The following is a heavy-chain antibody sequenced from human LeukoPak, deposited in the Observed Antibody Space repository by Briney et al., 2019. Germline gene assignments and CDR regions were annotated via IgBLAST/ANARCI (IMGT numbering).Heavy chain of an antibody. CDR1: RFTFSSYA. J-gene: IGHJ3*02. Sequence: PGGSLRLSCAASRFTFSSYAMHWVRQAPGKGLEWVAVISYDGSNKYYADSVKGRFTISRDNSKNTLYLQMNSLRAEDAAVYYCARPRVGGPNEGAFDIWGQGTMVTVSS. V-gene: IGHV3-30-3*01. CDR2: ISYDGSNK. D-gene: IGHD1-26*01. CDR3: ARPRVGGPNEGAFDI.